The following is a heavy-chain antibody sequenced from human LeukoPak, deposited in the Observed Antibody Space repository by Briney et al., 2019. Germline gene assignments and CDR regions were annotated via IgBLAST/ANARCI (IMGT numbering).Heavy chain of an antibody. Sequence: SGGSLRLSCTASGFNFGGYWMHWVRQAPGKGQVWVSRIKNDGSSTMYADSVKGRFTISRDNARNTLYLQMNSLRVEDTAVYYCTKSDWFDPWGQGTLVTVSS. V-gene: IGHV3-74*03. CDR1: GFNFGGYW. CDR3: TKSDWFDP. J-gene: IGHJ5*02. CDR2: IKNDGSST.